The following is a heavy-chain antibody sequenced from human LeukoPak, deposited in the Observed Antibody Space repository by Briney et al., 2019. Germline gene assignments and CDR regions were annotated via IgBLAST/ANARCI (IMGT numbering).Heavy chain of an antibody. D-gene: IGHD3-22*01. V-gene: IGHV3-30*18. CDR3: AKDSDMTDYYDSSGYNYFDY. Sequence: GGSLRLSCAASGFTFSSYGMHWVRQAPGEGLEWVAVISYDGSNKYYADSVKGRFTISRDNSKNTLYLQMNSLRAEDTAVYYCAKDSDMTDYYDSSGYNYFDYWGQGALVTVSS. CDR1: GFTFSSYG. CDR2: ISYDGSNK. J-gene: IGHJ4*02.